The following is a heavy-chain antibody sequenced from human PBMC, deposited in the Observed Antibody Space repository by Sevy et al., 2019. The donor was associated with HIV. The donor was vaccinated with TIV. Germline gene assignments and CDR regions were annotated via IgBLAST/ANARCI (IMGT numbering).Heavy chain of an antibody. Sequence: GGSLRLSCAASGFTFSDYYMSWIRQAPGKGLEWISYISGSDSTIYYADSVKGRFTISRDNAKNSLYLQMNSLRAEDTAVYYCAGDHVNDGDLGDYYYYAMDVWGQGTTVTVSS. CDR2: ISGSDSTI. D-gene: IGHD4-17*01. CDR1: GFTFSDYY. V-gene: IGHV3-11*01. CDR3: AGDHVNDGDLGDYYYYAMDV. J-gene: IGHJ6*02.